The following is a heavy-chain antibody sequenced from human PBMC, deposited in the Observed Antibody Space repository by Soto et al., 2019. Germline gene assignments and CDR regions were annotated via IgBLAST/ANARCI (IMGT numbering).Heavy chain of an antibody. Sequence: EVQLVESGGGLVQPGGSLRLSCAASGFTFGSYWMSWVCQAPGKGLEWEADIKQDGREKYYMDSVKGRFTISRDIAKNSLYLQMNSLRAEDTAVYYCARDRLAGIAAALAWFDPWGQGTLVTVSS. CDR3: ARDRLAGIAAALAWFDP. CDR2: IKQDGREK. V-gene: IGHV3-7*03. D-gene: IGHD6-13*01. CDR1: GFTFGSYW. J-gene: IGHJ5*02.